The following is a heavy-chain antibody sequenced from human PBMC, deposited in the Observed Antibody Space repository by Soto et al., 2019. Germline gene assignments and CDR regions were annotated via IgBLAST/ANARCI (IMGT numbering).Heavy chain of an antibody. Sequence: GESLKISCKGSGYSFTSYWIGWVRQMPGKGLEWMGIIYPGDSDTRYSPSFQGQVTISADKSISTAYLQWSSLKASDTAMYYCARALSPYGDYDNWFDPWGQGTLVTVSS. J-gene: IGHJ5*02. V-gene: IGHV5-51*01. D-gene: IGHD4-17*01. CDR2: IYPGDSDT. CDR1: GYSFTSYW. CDR3: ARALSPYGDYDNWFDP.